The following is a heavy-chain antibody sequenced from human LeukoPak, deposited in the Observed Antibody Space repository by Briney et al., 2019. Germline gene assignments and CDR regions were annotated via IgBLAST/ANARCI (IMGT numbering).Heavy chain of an antibody. CDR1: GFTFSSYS. D-gene: IGHD1-26*01. CDR2: ISSSSTI. V-gene: IGHV3-48*04. CDR3: AREGRCELLLDAFDI. J-gene: IGHJ3*02. Sequence: PGGSLRLSCAASGFTFSSYSMNWVRQAPGKGLEWVSYISSSSTIYYADSVKGRFTISRDNAKNSLYLQMNSLRAEDTAVYYCAREGRCELLLDAFDIWGQGTIVTVSS.